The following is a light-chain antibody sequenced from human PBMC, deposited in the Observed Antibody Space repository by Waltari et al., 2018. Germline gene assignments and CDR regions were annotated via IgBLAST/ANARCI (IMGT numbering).Light chain of an antibody. Sequence: QTVVTQEPSLSVSPGGTVKPTCALPSGSVSTTSYPTWYQQTPGQPPRTLVYKGSSRSSGVPDRFSGSILGNKAALTITGAQADDESNYYCSLYMGSGIWVFGGGTKLTVL. CDR2: KGS. J-gene: IGLJ3*02. CDR3: SLYMGSGIWV. V-gene: IGLV8-61*01. CDR1: SGSVSTTSY.